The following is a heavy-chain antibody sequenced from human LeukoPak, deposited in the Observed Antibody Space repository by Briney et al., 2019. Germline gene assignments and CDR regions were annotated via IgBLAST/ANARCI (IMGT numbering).Heavy chain of an antibody. J-gene: IGHJ6*02. D-gene: IGHD3-22*01. CDR3: ARGGHYDSIYYYYGMDV. V-gene: IGHV4-34*01. Sequence: SETLSLTCAVYGGSFSGYYWNWIRQPPGKGLEWIGEINHSGSTKYNPSLKSRVTTSVDTAKKQVSLKVSSVTAADTAVYYWARGGHYDSIYYYYGMDVWGQGTTVTVSS. CDR2: INHSGST. CDR1: GGSFSGYY.